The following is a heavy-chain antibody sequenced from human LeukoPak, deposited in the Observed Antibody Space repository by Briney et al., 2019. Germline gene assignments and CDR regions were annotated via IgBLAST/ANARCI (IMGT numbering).Heavy chain of an antibody. CDR2: IWYDGSNK. CDR1: GFTFSSYG. V-gene: IGHV3-33*01. D-gene: IGHD5-12*01. J-gene: IGHJ5*02. Sequence: TGGSLRLSCAASGFTFSSYGMHWVRQAPGKGLEWVSVIWYDGSNKYYADSVKGRFTISRDNSKNTLYLQMPSLRAEDTAVYYCARSRLRFPLGSWGQGTLVTVSS. CDR3: ARSRLRFPLGS.